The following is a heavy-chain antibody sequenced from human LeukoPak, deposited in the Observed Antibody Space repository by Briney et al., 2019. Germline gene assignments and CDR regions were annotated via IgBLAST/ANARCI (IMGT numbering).Heavy chain of an antibody. D-gene: IGHD6-6*01. CDR2: INPNSGGT. V-gene: IGHV1-2*02. CDR3: AREYSTSIAARPLGY. CDR1: GYTFTGYY. Sequence: AASVKVSCKASGYTFTGYYMHWVRQAPGQGLEWMGWINPNSGGTNYAQKFQGRVTMTRDTSISTAYMELSRLRSDDTAVYYCAREYSTSIAARPLGYWGQGTLVTVSS. J-gene: IGHJ4*02.